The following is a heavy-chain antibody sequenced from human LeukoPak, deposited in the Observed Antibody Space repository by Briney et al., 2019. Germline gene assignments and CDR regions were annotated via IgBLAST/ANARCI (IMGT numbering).Heavy chain of an antibody. CDR3: AGGRGSYGLWDS. CDR1: GFTFSNYW. Sequence: GGSLRLSCAASGFTFSNYWMHWVRHAPGKGLVCLSRINGDGSTTNYADSVKGRFTISRDNAKNTLFLQMNSLRAEDTAVYYCAGGRGSYGLWDSWGQGTLVTVSS. J-gene: IGHJ4*02. CDR2: INGDGSTT. D-gene: IGHD1-26*01. V-gene: IGHV3-74*01.